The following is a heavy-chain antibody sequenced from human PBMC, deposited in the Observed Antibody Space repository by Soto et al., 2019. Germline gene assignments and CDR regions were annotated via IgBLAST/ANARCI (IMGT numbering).Heavy chain of an antibody. J-gene: IGHJ4*02. CDR1: GYSFASQW. Sequence: EVQLVQSGAEVKKSGESLRISCKVSGYSFASQWISWVRQVPGKGQEWMGRIDLSESYTTYNPSFQGHVTFSADKSITTAYLQWRRLEASDTATYYCATQGLTTYYFGYWGQGTLVTVSS. V-gene: IGHV5-10-1*03. CDR3: ATQGLTTYYFGY. CDR2: IDLSESYT.